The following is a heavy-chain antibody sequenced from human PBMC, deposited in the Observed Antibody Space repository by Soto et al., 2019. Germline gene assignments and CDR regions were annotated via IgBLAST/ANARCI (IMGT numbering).Heavy chain of an antibody. CDR1: GFTFSRYA. CDR3: AKVGSGWYSWVDY. V-gene: IGHV3-23*01. D-gene: IGHD6-19*01. CDR2: ISGSGGST. J-gene: IGHJ4*02. Sequence: EVQLLESGGGLVQPGGSLRLSCAASGFTFSRYALSWVRQAPGKGLEWVSAISGSGGSTYYADSVKGRFTISRDNSKNTLYLQINSLRAEDTAVYYCAKVGSGWYSWVDYWGQGTLVTVSS.